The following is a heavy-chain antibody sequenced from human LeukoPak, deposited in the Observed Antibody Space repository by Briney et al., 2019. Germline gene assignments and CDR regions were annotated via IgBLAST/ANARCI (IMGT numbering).Heavy chain of an antibody. CDR3: ARVLRAAAGMGSFWFDP. CDR1: GGSISSYY. V-gene: IGHV4-59*01. D-gene: IGHD6-13*01. J-gene: IGHJ5*02. CDR2: IYYSGST. Sequence: SETLPLTCTVSGGSISSYYWSWIRQPPGKGLEWIGYIYYSGSTNYNPSLKSRVTISVDTSKNQFSPKLSSVTAADTAVYYCARVLRAAAGMGSFWFDPWGQGTLVTVSS.